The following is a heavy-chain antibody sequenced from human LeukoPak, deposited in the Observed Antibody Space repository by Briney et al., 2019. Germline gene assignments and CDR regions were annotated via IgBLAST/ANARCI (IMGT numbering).Heavy chain of an antibody. CDR1: DLTLRSYE. J-gene: IGHJ3*02. CDR2: ISSSGSTI. V-gene: IGHV3-48*03. CDR3: ARDRLGAFDI. Sequence: PGGSLRLSCAAPDLTLRSYEINWSRRAPGKGLEWVSYISSSGSTIYYADSVKGRFTISRDNAKNSLYLQMNSLRAEDTAVYYCARDRLGAFDIWGQGTMVTVSS. D-gene: IGHD6-6*01.